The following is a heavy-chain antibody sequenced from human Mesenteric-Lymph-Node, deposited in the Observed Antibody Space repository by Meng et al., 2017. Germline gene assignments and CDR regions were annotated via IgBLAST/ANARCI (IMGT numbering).Heavy chain of an antibody. V-gene: IGHV3-15*01. CDR3: TTFRFGY. J-gene: IGHJ4*02. D-gene: IGHD3-10*01. CDR2: VKSKTDGATI. CDR1: GSTFSNAW. Sequence: EVQLVEAGGGLVKPGGSLRLSCAASGSTFSNAWMTWVRLAPGKGLEWVARVKSKTDGATIDYAAPVEGRFTISRDDSKNTLYLQMNSLKTEDTAVYYCTTFRFGYWGQGALVTASS.